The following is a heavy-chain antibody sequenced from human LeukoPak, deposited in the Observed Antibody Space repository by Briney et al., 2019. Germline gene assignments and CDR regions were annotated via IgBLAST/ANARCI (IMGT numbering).Heavy chain of an antibody. CDR1: GGSFSGYY. Sequence: SETLSLTCAVYGGSFSGYYWSRIRQPPGKGLEWIGEINHSGSTNYNPSLKSRVTISVDTSKNQFSLKLSSVTAADTAVYYCARGLRAPSYYYDSSGYYGGGYWGQGTLVTVSS. J-gene: IGHJ4*02. CDR2: INHSGST. D-gene: IGHD3-22*01. CDR3: ARGLRAPSYYYDSSGYYGGGY. V-gene: IGHV4-34*01.